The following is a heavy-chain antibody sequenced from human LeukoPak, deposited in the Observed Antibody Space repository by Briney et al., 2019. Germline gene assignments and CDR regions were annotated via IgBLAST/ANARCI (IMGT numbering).Heavy chain of an antibody. CDR2: ISAYNGNT. J-gene: IGHJ4*02. CDR3: ARDDYSNNFDY. CDR1: GYTFTSYG. D-gene: IGHD4-4*01. V-gene: IGHV1-18*01. Sequence: ASVKVSCKASGYTFTSYGISWVRQAPGQGLEWMGWISAYNGNTNYAQKLQGRVTMTTDTSTSTAYMELSRLRSDDTAVYYCARDDYSNNFDYWGQGTLVTVSS.